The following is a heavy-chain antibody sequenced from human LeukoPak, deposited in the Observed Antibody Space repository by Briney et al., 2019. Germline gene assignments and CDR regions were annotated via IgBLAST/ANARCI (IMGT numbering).Heavy chain of an antibody. J-gene: IGHJ4*02. CDR3: ARDSAAHGGY. CDR2: IKQDGSDR. Sequence: GGSLRLSCAASGFTFSSYWMSWVRQTPGKGLEWVANIKQDGSDRYYVDSVKGRFIISRDNAKNSLYLQMNSLRDEDTAVYYCARDSAAHGGYWGQGTPVIVSS. V-gene: IGHV3-7*03. D-gene: IGHD6-25*01. CDR1: GFTFSSYW.